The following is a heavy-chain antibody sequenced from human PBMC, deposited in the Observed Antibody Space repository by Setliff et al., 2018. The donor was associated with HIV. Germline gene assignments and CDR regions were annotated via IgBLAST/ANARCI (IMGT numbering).Heavy chain of an antibody. CDR1: GGSFSGYY. CDR3: AGRQPYYFDSSG. CDR2: INHSGST. Sequence: KPSETLSLTCAVYGGSFSGYYWSWIRQPPGKGLEWIGEINHSGSTNYSPSLKSRVTISVGTSKNQFSLKLSSVTAADTAVYYCAGRQPYYFDSSGWSQGTLVTVSS. V-gene: IGHV4-34*01. D-gene: IGHD3-22*01. J-gene: IGHJ4*02.